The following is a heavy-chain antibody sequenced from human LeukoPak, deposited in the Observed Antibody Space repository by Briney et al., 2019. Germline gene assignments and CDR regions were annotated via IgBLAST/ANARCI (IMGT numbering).Heavy chain of an antibody. D-gene: IGHD4-17*01. CDR3: ARGGGGSSTVTTYWFDP. Sequence: PSETLSLTCTVSGGSISGADYYWSWIRQPPGKGLEWIGYVYYSGSTYYSPSLKSRLTISVDTSKNQLSLKLNSVTAADTAVYYCARGGGGSSTVTTYWFDPWGQGALVTVSS. J-gene: IGHJ5*02. CDR1: GGSISGADYY. V-gene: IGHV4-30-4*01. CDR2: VYYSGST.